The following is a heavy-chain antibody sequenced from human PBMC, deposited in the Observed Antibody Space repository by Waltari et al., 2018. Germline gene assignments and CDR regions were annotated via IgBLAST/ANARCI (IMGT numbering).Heavy chain of an antibody. CDR1: NGSISSSSHF. V-gene: IGHV4-39*06. J-gene: IGHJ4*02. CDR2: IYYRGST. Sequence: TVSNGSISSSSHFWGWIRQPPGKGLEWIGNIYYRGSTYYNPSLKSRVTISVDTSKNQVVLTVTNMGPVDTATYFCAHIAFLSYDSSAYYQFDHWGQGTPVAVSS. D-gene: IGHD3-22*01. CDR3: AHIAFLSYDSSAYYQFDH.